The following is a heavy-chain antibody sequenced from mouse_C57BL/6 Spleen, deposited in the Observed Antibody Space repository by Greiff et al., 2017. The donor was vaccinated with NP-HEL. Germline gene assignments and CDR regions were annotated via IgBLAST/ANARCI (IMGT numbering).Heavy chain of an antibody. D-gene: IGHD1-1*01. CDR3: ARRGYYGSSLVYFDY. J-gene: IGHJ4*01. V-gene: IGHV5-9*01. Sequence: EVKLVESGGGLVKPGGSLKLSCAASGFTFSSYTMSWVRQTPEKRLEWVATISGGGGNTYYPDSVKGRFTISRDNAKNTLYLQMSSLRSEDTALYYCARRGYYGSSLVYFDYWGQGTSVTVSS. CDR2: ISGGGGNT. CDR1: GFTFSSYT.